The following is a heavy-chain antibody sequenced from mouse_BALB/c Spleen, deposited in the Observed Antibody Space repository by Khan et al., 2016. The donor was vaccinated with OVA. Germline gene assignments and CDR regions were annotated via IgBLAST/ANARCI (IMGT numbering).Heavy chain of an antibody. J-gene: IGHJ3*01. CDR2: ISSVAYSI. V-gene: IGHV5-15*02. CDR3: ARGGFAY. Sequence: EVELVESGGCLFQPGGSRKLSCAASGFTFIDYGMAWVRQTPGKGPEWIAFISSVAYSIYYADTVTGRFTISRENAKNTLYLEMSSLRSDDTAMYYCARGGFAYWGQGTLVTVSA. CDR1: GFTFIDYG.